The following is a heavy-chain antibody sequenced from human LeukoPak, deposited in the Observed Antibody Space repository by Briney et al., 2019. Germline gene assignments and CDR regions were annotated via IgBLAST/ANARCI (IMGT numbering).Heavy chain of an antibody. J-gene: IGHJ4*02. V-gene: IGHV4-34*01. CDR1: GGSFSGYY. CDR3: ARGRLYCSSTSCYRPFDY. CDR2: INHSGST. D-gene: IGHD2-2*01. Sequence: PLETLSLTCAVYGGSFSGYYWSWIRQPPGKGLEWIGEINHSGSTNYNPSLKSRVTISVDTSKNQFSLKLSSVTAADTAVYYCARGRLYCSSTSCYRPFDYWGQGTLVTVSS.